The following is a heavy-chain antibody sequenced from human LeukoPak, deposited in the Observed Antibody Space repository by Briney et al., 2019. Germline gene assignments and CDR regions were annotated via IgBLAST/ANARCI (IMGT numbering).Heavy chain of an antibody. V-gene: IGHV3-30*02. Sequence: GGSLRLSCAASGSTFSSYGMHWVRQAPGKGLEWVAFIRYDGSNKYYPDSVKGRFTISRDNSKNTLYLQMNSLRAEDTAVYYCAKDDWVIAAAVRLYYYYYGMDVWGQGTTVTVSS. CDR3: AKDDWVIAAAVRLYYYYYGMDV. J-gene: IGHJ6*02. CDR1: GSTFSSYG. CDR2: IRYDGSNK. D-gene: IGHD6-13*01.